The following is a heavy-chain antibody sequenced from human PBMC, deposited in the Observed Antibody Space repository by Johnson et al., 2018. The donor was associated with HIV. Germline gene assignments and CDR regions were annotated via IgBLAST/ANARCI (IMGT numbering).Heavy chain of an antibody. D-gene: IGHD1-7*01. V-gene: IGHV3-30*14. Sequence: HVQLVESGGGVVQPGRSLRLSCAASGFTFSSYAMHWVRQAPGKGLEWVAVISYDGSEKLFADSVKGRFTISRDNSKNTLYLQMNSLRAEDTAVYYCARAGQLPEDAFKIWGQGTRVTVSS. CDR2: ISYDGSEK. CDR1: GFTFSSYA. J-gene: IGHJ3*02. CDR3: ARAGQLPEDAFKI.